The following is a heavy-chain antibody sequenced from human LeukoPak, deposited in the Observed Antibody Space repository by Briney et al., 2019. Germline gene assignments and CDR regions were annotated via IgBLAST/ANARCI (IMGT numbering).Heavy chain of an antibody. CDR2: INSDGGST. D-gene: IGHD6-19*01. Sequence: PGGSLRLSCATSGFTFSSYWMHWVRQAPGKGLVWVSRINSDGGSTSYADSVKGRFTISRDNAKNTLYLQMNSLRAEDTAVYYCARDSSGWYGRDWGQGTLVTVSS. J-gene: IGHJ4*02. CDR3: ARDSSGWYGRD. CDR1: GFTFSSYW. V-gene: IGHV3-74*01.